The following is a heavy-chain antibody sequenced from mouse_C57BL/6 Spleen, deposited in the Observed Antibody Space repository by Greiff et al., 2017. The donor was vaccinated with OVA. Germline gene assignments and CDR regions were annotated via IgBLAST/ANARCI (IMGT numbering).Heavy chain of an antibody. J-gene: IGHJ3*01. CDR3: ARSEDYGSAWFAY. CDR1: GYSFTGYY. Sequence: VHVKQSGPELVKPGASVKISCKASGYSFTGYYMNWVKQSPEKSLEWIGEINPSTGGTTYNQKFKAKATLTVDKSSSTAYMQLKSLTSEDSAVYYCARSEDYGSAWFAYWGQGTLVTASA. V-gene: IGHV1-42*01. D-gene: IGHD2-4*01. CDR2: INPSTGGT.